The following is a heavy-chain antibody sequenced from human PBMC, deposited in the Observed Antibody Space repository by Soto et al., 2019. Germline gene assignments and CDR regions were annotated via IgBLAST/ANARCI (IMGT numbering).Heavy chain of an antibody. Sequence: SETLSLTSADYGGPFSGYYWTSIRQPPGTWLECIGEINHSGSTNYNPSLKSRVTISVDTSKNQFSLKLTSVTAADTAVYYCARDKITGLFDYWGQGTLVTVSS. D-gene: IGHD2-8*02. CDR1: GGPFSGYY. J-gene: IGHJ4*02. CDR3: ARDKITGLFDY. V-gene: IGHV4-34*01. CDR2: INHSGST.